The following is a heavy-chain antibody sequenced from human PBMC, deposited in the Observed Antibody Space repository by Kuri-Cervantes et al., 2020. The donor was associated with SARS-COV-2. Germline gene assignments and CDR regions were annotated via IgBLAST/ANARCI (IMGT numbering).Heavy chain of an antibody. V-gene: IGHV4-31*03. CDR3: ASTTKSYYVSTQVAY. CDR1: GGSISSGGYY. Sequence: SETLSLTCTVSGGSISSGGYYWSWIRQHPGKGLEWIGYIYYSGSTYYNPSLKSRVTISVDTSKHQFSLKLSSVTAADTAVYYCASTTKSYYVSTQVAYWGQGTLVTVSS. CDR2: IYYSGST. J-gene: IGHJ4*02. D-gene: IGHD3-22*01.